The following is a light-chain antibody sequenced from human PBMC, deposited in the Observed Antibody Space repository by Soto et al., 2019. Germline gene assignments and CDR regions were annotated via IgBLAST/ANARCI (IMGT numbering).Light chain of an antibody. V-gene: IGKV1-9*01. CDR3: QQLNTYPLFT. CDR2: AAS. CDR1: QDISRY. J-gene: IGKJ3*01. Sequence: DIQLTQSPSFLSASVGDRVTITCRASQDISRYLAWYQQKAGKAPKLLIYAASTLQKGVPSRFSGSGSGTEFTLTISSLQPDDFATYYCQQLNTYPLFTFGPGNEVDI.